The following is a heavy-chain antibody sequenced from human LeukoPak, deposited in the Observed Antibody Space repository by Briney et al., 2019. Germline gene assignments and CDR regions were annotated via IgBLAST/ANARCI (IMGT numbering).Heavy chain of an antibody. J-gene: IGHJ1*01. D-gene: IGHD3-22*01. Sequence: GGSLRLSCEASGLTFSTYAMNWVRQASGKGLEWVSYISTTGTIYYADSVRGRFTISRDNAKSSLYLQMNRLRGEDTAVYYCARDRSYYDSSGYYYFQHWGQGTLVTVSS. CDR1: GLTFSTYA. CDR2: ISTTGTI. CDR3: ARDRSYYDSSGYYYFQH. V-gene: IGHV3-48*03.